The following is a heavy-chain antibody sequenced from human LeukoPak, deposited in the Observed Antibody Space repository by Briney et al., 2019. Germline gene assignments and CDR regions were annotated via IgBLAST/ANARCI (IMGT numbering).Heavy chain of an antibody. CDR3: ASGGIVGASPRYYYYMDV. Sequence: PSETLSLTCTVSGGSISSYYWSWIRQPPGKGLEWIGYIYYSGSTNYNPSLKSRVTISVDTSKNQFSLKLSPVTAADTAVYYCASGGIVGASPRYYYYMDVWGKGTTVTVSS. J-gene: IGHJ6*03. CDR2: IYYSGST. V-gene: IGHV4-59*01. D-gene: IGHD1-26*01. CDR1: GGSISSYY.